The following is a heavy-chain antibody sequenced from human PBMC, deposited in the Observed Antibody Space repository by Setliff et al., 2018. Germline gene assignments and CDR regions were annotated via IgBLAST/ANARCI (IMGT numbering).Heavy chain of an antibody. CDR1: GGTFNSYG. CDR3: ATRPGIAVAGFDH. CDR2: TIPILGTA. D-gene: IGHD6-19*01. V-gene: IGHV1-69*05. J-gene: IGHJ4*02. Sequence: SVKVSCKASGGTFNSYGVTWVRQAPGQGLEWMGGTIPILGTANYAQKFQGRVTMTTDESTSTAYMELSSPRSEDTAVYYCATRPGIAVAGFDHWGQGTLVTVSS.